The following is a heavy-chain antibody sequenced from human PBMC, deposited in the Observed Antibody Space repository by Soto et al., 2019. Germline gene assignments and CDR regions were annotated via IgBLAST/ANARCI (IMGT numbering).Heavy chain of an antibody. V-gene: IGHV1-18*01. Sequence: QVQLVQSGAEVKKPGASVKVSCKASGYTFTSYGISWVRQAPGQGLEWMGWISAYNGNKNYAQKLQGRVTMTTDTSTSTAYMELRSLRSDDTAVYYCARASRRRVDYGVVGWFDPWGQGTLVTVSS. CDR3: ARASRRRVDYGVVGWFDP. J-gene: IGHJ5*02. CDR2: ISAYNGNK. CDR1: GYTFTSYG. D-gene: IGHD4-17*01.